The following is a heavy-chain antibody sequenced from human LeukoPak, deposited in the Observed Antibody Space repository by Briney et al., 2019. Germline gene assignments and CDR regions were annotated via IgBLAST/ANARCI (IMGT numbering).Heavy chain of an antibody. D-gene: IGHD3-10*01. CDR3: AKEHITMVRSYAFDI. Sequence: GGSLRLSCAASGFPFSSYAMSWVRQAPGRGLEWVSTISGSGGSTYYADSVKGRFTISRDNSKNTLYLQMNSLRAEDTAVYYCAKEHITMVRSYAFDIWGQGTMVTVSS. V-gene: IGHV3-23*01. CDR2: ISGSGGST. J-gene: IGHJ3*02. CDR1: GFPFSSYA.